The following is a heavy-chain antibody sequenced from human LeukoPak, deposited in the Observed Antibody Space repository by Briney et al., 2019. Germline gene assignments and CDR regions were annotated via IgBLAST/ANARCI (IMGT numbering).Heavy chain of an antibody. CDR2: IYHSGST. V-gene: IGHV4-38-2*02. Sequence: SETLSLTCTVSGYSISSGYHWGWIRQPPGKGLEWIGSIYHSGSTYYNPSLKSRVTISVDTSKNQFSLKLSSVTAADTAVYYCASLIAAAGIGGFAVDYWGQGTLVTVSS. J-gene: IGHJ4*02. CDR3: ASLIAAAGIGGFAVDY. CDR1: GYSISSGYH. D-gene: IGHD6-13*01.